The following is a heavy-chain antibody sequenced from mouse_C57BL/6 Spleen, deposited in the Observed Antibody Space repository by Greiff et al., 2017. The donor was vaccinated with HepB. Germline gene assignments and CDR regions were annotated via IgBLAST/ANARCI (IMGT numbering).Heavy chain of an antibody. CDR1: GYTFTSYD. V-gene: IGHV1-85*01. Sequence: QVHVKQSGPELVKPGASVKLSCKASGYTFTSYDINWVKQRPGQGLEWIGWIYPRDGSTKYNEKFKGKATLTVDTSSSTAYMELHSLTSEDSAVYFCAREGGNYDYAMDYWGQGTSVTVSS. CDR3: AREGGNYDYAMDY. J-gene: IGHJ4*01. CDR2: IYPRDGST. D-gene: IGHD2-1*01.